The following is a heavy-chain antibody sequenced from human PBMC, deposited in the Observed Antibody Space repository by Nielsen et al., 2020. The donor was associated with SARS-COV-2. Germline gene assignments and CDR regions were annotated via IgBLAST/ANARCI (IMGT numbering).Heavy chain of an antibody. CDR1: GYTFTSYY. D-gene: IGHD6-13*01. Sequence: ASVKVSCKASGYTFTSYYMHWVRQAPGQGLEWMGIINPSGGSTSYAQKFQGRVTMTRDTSTSTVYMELSSLRSEDTAVYYCARAPRLIAAADPYYYYGMDVWGQGTTVTVSS. CDR3: ARAPRLIAAADPYYYYGMDV. CDR2: INPSGGST. J-gene: IGHJ6*02. V-gene: IGHV1-46*01.